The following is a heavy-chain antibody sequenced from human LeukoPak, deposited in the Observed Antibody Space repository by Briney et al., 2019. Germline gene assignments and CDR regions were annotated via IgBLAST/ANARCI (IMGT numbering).Heavy chain of an antibody. CDR2: IYSSGST. CDR1: SDSISTHH. J-gene: IGHJ4*02. V-gene: IGHV4-59*08. D-gene: IGHD3-3*01. Sequence: SETLSLTCTVSSDSISTHHWLCIPQPPEKALEYIRFIYSSGSTNYNPSLKSRVTMSLDTSKNQFSLKLSSVTAADTAVYYCARSIFGATSNPYYFDYWGQGTLVTVSS. CDR3: ARSIFGATSNPYYFDY.